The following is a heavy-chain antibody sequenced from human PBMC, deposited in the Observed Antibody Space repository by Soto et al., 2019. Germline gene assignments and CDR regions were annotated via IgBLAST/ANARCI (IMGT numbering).Heavy chain of an antibody. J-gene: IGHJ6*02. CDR1: GFTFSSYG. Sequence: PGGSLRLSCAASGFTFSSYGMHWVRQAPGKGLEWVAVISYDGSNKYYADSVKGRFTISRDNSKNTLYLQMNSLRAEDTAVYYCAKDLFPYGGYSSSSHDYYGMDVWGQGTTVTVSS. D-gene: IGHD6-6*01. V-gene: IGHV3-30*18. CDR3: AKDLFPYGGYSSSSHDYYGMDV. CDR2: ISYDGSNK.